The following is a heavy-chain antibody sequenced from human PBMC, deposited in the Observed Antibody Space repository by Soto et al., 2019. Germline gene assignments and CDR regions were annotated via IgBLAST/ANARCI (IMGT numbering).Heavy chain of an antibody. J-gene: IGHJ3*02. CDR2: IWYDGSNK. D-gene: IGHD3-3*01. Sequence: QVQLVESGGGVVQPGRSLRLSCAASGFTFSSYGMHWVRQAPGKGLEWVAVIWYDGSNKYYADSVKGRFTISRDNPKNTLYLQMNSLRAEDTAVYYCARETTIFGVVIYAFDIWGQGTMVTVSS. V-gene: IGHV3-33*01. CDR3: ARETTIFGVVIYAFDI. CDR1: GFTFSSYG.